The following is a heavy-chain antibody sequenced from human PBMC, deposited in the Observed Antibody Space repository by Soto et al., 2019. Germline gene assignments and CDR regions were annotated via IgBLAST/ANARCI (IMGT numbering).Heavy chain of an antibody. V-gene: IGHV4-34*01. CDR3: ARFPRRFGAFYCYYGMDV. D-gene: IGHD3-10*01. CDR1: GGSFSGYY. CDR2: INHSGST. Sequence: SETLSLTCAVYGGSFSGYYWSWIRQPPGKGLEWIGEINHSGSTNYNPSLKSRVTISVDTSKHQFSLKLSSVTAADTAVYYCARFPRRFGAFYCYYGMDVWGQGTTVTVSS. J-gene: IGHJ6*02.